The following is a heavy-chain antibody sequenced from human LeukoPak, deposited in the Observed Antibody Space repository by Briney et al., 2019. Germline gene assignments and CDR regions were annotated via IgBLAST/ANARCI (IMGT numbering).Heavy chain of an antibody. Sequence: SETLSLTCNVSGGSISTTTNSWGWAWIRQRPTKGLEWIGSIYYGGSPYYTSSLKSRVTISVDTSKNQFSLKLASLTAADTAVYFCARGPYSYDSSGAFDIWGQGAMVTVSS. CDR1: GGSISTTTNS. CDR2: IYYGGSP. J-gene: IGHJ3*02. V-gene: IGHV4-39*01. CDR3: ARGPYSYDSSGAFDI. D-gene: IGHD3-22*01.